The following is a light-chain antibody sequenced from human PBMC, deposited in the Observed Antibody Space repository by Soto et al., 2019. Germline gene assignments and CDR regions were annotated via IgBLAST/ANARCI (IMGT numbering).Light chain of an antibody. CDR3: LQHTYIWS. V-gene: IGKV1-17*02. CDR2: GAS. J-gene: IGKJ1*01. Sequence: DIQMRQSPPSLSASVWYRVTITCRASQDVSNDLGWFQQKPGKAPKRLIFGASNLESGVPSRFSGTGSGTEFILTINNLQPEDFATYYCLQHTYIWSFGQGTKVDIK. CDR1: QDVSND.